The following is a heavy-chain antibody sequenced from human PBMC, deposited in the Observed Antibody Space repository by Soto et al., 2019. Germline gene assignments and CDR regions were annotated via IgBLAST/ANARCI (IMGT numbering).Heavy chain of an antibody. V-gene: IGHV3-53*04. CDR3: ARDKTPYDFWSGYYTGYYMDV. D-gene: IGHD3-3*01. CDR2: IYSGGST. CDR1: GFTVSSNY. Sequence: GGSLRLSCAASGFTVSSNYMSWVRQATGKGLEWVSVIYSGGSTYYADSVKGRFTISRHNSKNTLYLQMNSLRAEDTAVYYCARDKTPYDFWSGYYTGYYMDVWGKGTTVTVSS. J-gene: IGHJ6*03.